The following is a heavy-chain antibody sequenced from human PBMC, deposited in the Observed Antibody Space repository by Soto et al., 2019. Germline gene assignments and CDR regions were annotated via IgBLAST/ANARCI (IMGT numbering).Heavy chain of an antibody. Sequence: QLVESGGGLVRPGGSLRLSCSASGFSISSAWMNWVRQAPVKGLEWVGRIKTKIEGETTHYAAPVNGRFTVSRDDSKNMLYLQMNSLKADDTALYYCTTGSVEGVWGQGTTVTVSS. CDR1: GFSISSAW. J-gene: IGHJ6*02. D-gene: IGHD2-15*01. CDR3: TTGSVEGV. V-gene: IGHV3-15*07. CDR2: IKTKIEGETT.